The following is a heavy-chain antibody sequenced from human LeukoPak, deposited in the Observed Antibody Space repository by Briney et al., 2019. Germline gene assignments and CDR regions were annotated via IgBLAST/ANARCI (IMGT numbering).Heavy chain of an antibody. CDR3: ARRPSIVGAPFGD. Sequence: PGESLKISCKGFGYSFSNYWIAWVRQMPEKGLEWMGIIYPGDSNTRYSPSFQGQVTISADKSINTAYIQWSSLKASDTAMYYCARRPSIVGAPFGDWGQGTLVTVS. CDR2: IYPGDSNT. V-gene: IGHV5-51*01. CDR1: GYSFSNYW. D-gene: IGHD1-26*01. J-gene: IGHJ4*02.